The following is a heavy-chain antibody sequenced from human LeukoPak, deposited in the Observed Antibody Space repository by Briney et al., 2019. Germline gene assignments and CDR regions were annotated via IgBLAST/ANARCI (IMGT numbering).Heavy chain of an antibody. CDR2: IYYSGST. CDR3: ARSPIASHYYYYMDV. J-gene: IGHJ6*03. CDR1: GGSFSGYY. D-gene: IGHD2-15*01. Sequence: SETLSLTCAVYGGSFSGYYWSWVRQPPGKGLEWLGYIYYSGSTNYNPSLKSRVTISVDTSKNQFSLKLSSVTAADTAVYYCARSPIASHYYYYMDVWGKGTTVTVSS. V-gene: IGHV4-59*01.